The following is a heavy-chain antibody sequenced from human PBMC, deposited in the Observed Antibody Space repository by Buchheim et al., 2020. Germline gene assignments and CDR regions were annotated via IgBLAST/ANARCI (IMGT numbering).Heavy chain of an antibody. J-gene: IGHJ4*02. V-gene: IGHV3-30*03. CDR2: ISYDSRNI. D-gene: IGHD3-22*01. CDR1: GFTFSGYG. Sequence: QVQLVESGGGVVQPGTSLRLSCAASGFTFSGYGMHWVRQAPGKGLNCVAVISYDSRNIRYVDSVKGRFTISRDNSKNTLYLQMNSLRAEDTAVYYCARDSYYYDSSGLIDYWGQGTL. CDR3: ARDSYYYDSSGLIDY.